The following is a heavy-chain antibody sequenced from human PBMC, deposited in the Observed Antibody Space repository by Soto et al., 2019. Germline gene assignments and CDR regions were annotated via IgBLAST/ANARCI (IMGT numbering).Heavy chain of an antibody. V-gene: IGHV1-18*01. CDR2: ISAYNGNT. Sequence: GASVKVSCKASGYTFTSYGISCVRQAPGQGLEWMGWISAYNGNTNYAQKLQGRVTMTTDTSTSTAYMELRSLRSDDTAVYYCAREGIVATIDYYYYYMDVWGKGTTVTVSS. CDR1: GYTFTSYG. CDR3: AREGIVATIDYYYYYMDV. J-gene: IGHJ6*03. D-gene: IGHD5-12*01.